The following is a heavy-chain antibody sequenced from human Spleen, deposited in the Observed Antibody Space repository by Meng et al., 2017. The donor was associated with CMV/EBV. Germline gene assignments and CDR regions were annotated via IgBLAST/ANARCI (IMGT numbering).Heavy chain of an antibody. CDR3: ARGRRGSSYWYFDL. J-gene: IGHJ2*01. Sequence: ASVKVSCKASGYTFTGYYMHWVRQAPGQGLEWMGWINPNSGGTNYAQKFQGRVTMTRDTSISTASMELSRLRSDDSAFYYCARGRRGSSYWYFDLWGRGTLVTVSS. CDR1: GYTFTGYY. CDR2: INPNSGGT. D-gene: IGHD3-16*01. V-gene: IGHV1-2*02.